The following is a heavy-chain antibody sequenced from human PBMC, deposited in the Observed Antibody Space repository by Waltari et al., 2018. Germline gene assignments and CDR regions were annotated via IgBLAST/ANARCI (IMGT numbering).Heavy chain of an antibody. CDR1: GYSFTSYW. J-gene: IGHJ5*02. D-gene: IGHD2-8*01. Sequence: EVQLVQSGAEVKKPGESLKISCQGSGYSFTSYWIGWVRQKPGKGLEWMGSSFPGYADTRCSPSFQGQVTISADRSIRTAYLQWSSLKASDTAMYYCTRHLGYWGPYTNGLSFDPWGQGTLVTVSS. CDR2: SFPGYADT. V-gene: IGHV5-51*01. CDR3: TRHLGYWGPYTNGLSFDP.